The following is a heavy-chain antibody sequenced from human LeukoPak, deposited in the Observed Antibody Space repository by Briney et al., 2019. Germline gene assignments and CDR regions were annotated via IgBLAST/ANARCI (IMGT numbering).Heavy chain of an antibody. J-gene: IGHJ4*02. CDR2: IIPIFGNT. CDR1: GGTFSSYA. Sequence: GASVKVFCKASGGTFSSYAISWVRQAPGQGLEWMGGIIPIFGNTNYAQKLQGRVTMTTDTSTMELRSLRSDDTAVYYCARDFTMIVVVPHYWGQGTLVTVSS. D-gene: IGHD3-22*01. CDR3: ARDFTMIVVVPHY. V-gene: IGHV1-69*05.